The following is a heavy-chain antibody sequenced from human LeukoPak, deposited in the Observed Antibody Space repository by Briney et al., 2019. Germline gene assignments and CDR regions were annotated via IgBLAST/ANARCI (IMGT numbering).Heavy chain of an antibody. CDR3: ARVPGSCWYFYDY. D-gene: IGHD6-19*01. CDR1: GFTFSSYS. V-gene: IGHV3-48*04. CDR2: ISSSSSTI. J-gene: IGHJ4*02. Sequence: PGGSLRLSCAASGFTFSSYSMNWVRQAPGKGLEWVSYISSSSSTIYYADSVKGRFTISRDNAKNSLYLQMNSLRAEDTAVYYCARVPGSCWYFYDYWGQGTLVTVSS.